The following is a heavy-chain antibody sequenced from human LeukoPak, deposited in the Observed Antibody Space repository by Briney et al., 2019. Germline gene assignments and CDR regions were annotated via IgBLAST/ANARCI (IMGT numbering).Heavy chain of an antibody. CDR1: GFTFSTRS. D-gene: IGHD1-26*01. V-gene: IGHV3-48*04. Sequence: GGSLRLSCAASGFTFSTRSMNWVRQAPGKGLEWVSYISSSSDIIHYADSVKGRFTISRDNAKNSLYLQMNSLRAEDTAVYYCAKDSGEYSGSYFAFDYWGQGTLVTVSS. CDR2: ISSSSDII. CDR3: AKDSGEYSGSYFAFDY. J-gene: IGHJ4*02.